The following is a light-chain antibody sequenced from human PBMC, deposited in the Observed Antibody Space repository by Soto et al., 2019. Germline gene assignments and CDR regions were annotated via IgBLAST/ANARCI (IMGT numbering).Light chain of an antibody. CDR3: QSYDSRGV. Sequence: NFMLTQPHSVSESPGKTVTISCTRSSGSIASNYVQWYQQRPGSAPTTVIYEDNQRPSGVPDRFSGSIDSSSNSASLTISGLKTEDEADYYCQSYDSRGVFGGWTKLTVL. CDR1: SGSIASNY. CDR2: EDN. J-gene: IGLJ3*02. V-gene: IGLV6-57*03.